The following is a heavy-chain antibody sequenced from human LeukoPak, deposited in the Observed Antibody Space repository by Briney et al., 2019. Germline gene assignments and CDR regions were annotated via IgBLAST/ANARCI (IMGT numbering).Heavy chain of an antibody. J-gene: IGHJ3*02. V-gene: IGHV1-2*02. CDR1: GYTFTGYY. CDR3: ARCPWGRCYGAFDI. CDR2: INPNSGGT. Sequence: ASVKVSCKASGYTFTGYYMHWVRQAPGQGLEWMGWINPNSGGTNYAQKFQGRVTMTRDTSISTAYMELSRLRSDDTAVYYCARCPWGRCYGAFDIWGQGTMVTVSS. D-gene: IGHD2-15*01.